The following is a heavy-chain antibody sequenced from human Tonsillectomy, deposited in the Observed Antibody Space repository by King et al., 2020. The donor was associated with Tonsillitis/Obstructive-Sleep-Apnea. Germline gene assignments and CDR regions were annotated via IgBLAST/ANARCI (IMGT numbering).Heavy chain of an antibody. CDR1: GGSISSGGYY. Sequence: QLQESGPGLVKPSQTLSLTCTVSGGSISSGGYYWSWIRQHPGKGLELIGYIYYSGSTYYNPSLKIRVTISVYTSKNQFSLKLSSVTAADTAVYYWAGDGPYYDFWSGYYRGGGFDYWGQGTLVTVSS. J-gene: IGHJ4*02. D-gene: IGHD3-3*01. CDR3: AGDGPYYDFWSGYYRGGGFDY. V-gene: IGHV4-31*03. CDR2: IYYSGST.